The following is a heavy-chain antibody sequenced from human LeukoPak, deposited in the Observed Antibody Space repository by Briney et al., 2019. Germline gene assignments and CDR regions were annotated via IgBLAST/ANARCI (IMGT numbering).Heavy chain of an antibody. CDR2: FRTSGTI. J-gene: IGHJ4*02. D-gene: IGHD3-22*01. V-gene: IGHV3-48*01. CDR3: AREPSGDYYAYYFDL. Sequence: GGSLRLSCAASGFAFSSYSMTWVRQAPGHGPEWVSYFRTSGTIYYADSVKGRFTISRDNAKNSLYLQMNSLRVEDTAVYYCAREPSGDYYAYYFDLWGQGTLVTVSS. CDR1: GFAFSSYS.